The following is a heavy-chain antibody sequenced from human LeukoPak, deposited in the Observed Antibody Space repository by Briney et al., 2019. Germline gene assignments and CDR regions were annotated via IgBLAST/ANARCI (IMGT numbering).Heavy chain of an antibody. V-gene: IGHV4-39*07. CDR1: GGSISSSSYY. D-gene: IGHD2-15*01. CDR2: IYYSGST. CDR3: ARDLVVAATPRFYLDY. J-gene: IGHJ4*02. Sequence: SETLSLTCTVSGGSISSSSYYWGWIRQPPGKGLEWIGSIYYSGSTYYNPSLKSRVTISVDTSKNQFSLKLSSVTAADTAVYYCARDLVVAATPRFYLDYWGQGTLVTVSS.